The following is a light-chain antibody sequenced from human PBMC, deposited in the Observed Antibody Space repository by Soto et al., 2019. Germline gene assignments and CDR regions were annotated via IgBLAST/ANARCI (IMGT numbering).Light chain of an antibody. CDR1: SRDIGSYDF. CDR2: DVN. CDR3: CSYEGTYTVL. Sequence: QSVLTQPPSVSGSPGQSVTISCTGSSRDIGSYDFVSWYQQHPGKAPKLMIYDVNKRPSGVPDRFSASKSGITASLTISGLQAEDDAAYYCCSYEGTYTVLFGTGTKVTVL. J-gene: IGLJ1*01. V-gene: IGLV2-11*01.